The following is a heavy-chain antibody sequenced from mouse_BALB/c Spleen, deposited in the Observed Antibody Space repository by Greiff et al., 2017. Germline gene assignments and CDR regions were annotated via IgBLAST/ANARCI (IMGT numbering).Heavy chain of an antibody. CDR1: GFTFSSFG. J-gene: IGHJ2*01. CDR2: ISSGSSTI. CDR3: ARWDYDYDGDYFDY. V-gene: IGHV5-17*02. D-gene: IGHD2-4*01. Sequence: EVMLVESGGGLVQPGGSRKLSCAASGFTFSSFGMHWVRQAPEKGLEWVAYISSGSSTIYYADTVKGRFTISRDNPKNTLFLQMTSLRSEDTAMYYCARWDYDYDGDYFDYWGQGTTLTVSS.